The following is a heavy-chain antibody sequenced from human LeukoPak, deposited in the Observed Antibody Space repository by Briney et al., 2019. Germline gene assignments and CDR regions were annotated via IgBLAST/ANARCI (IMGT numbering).Heavy chain of an antibody. CDR3: ARVGSGVYGGNYFDY. CDR1: GYTFTSYY. Sequence: ASVKVSCKASGYTFTSYYMHWVRQASGQGLEWMGIINPSGGSTSYAQKFQGRVTMTRDTSTSTVYMELSSLRSEDTAVYYCARVGSGVYGGNYFDYWGQGTLVTVSS. CDR2: INPSGGST. D-gene: IGHD3-10*01. V-gene: IGHV1-46*01. J-gene: IGHJ4*02.